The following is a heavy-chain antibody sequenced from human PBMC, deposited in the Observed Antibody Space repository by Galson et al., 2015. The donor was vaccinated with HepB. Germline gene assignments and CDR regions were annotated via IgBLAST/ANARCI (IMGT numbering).Heavy chain of an antibody. CDR1: GFTFSNYG. Sequence: SLRLSCAASGFTFSNYGMHWVRQAPGKGLEWLAVIWYDGSNQYYADSVKGRFTIPRDNSKSTLYLQMNSLRAEDTAVYYCVRLTLAGGFDSWGQGTLVTVSS. D-gene: IGHD3-16*01. J-gene: IGHJ4*02. CDR2: IWYDGSNQ. CDR3: VRLTLAGGFDS. V-gene: IGHV3-33*01.